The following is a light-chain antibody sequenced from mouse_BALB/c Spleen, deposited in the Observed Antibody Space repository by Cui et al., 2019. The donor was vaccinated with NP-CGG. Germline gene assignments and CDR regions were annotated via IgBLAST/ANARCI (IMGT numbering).Light chain of an antibody. Sequence: QAFLPQESALTTSPGETVTLTCRSSTGAVTTRNYANWVQEKPDHLFTGLIGGTNNRAPGVPARFSGSLIGDKAALTITGAQTEDEAIYFCALWYSNHWVFGGGTKLTVL. CDR2: GTN. J-gene: IGLJ1*01. CDR1: TGAVTTRNY. V-gene: IGLV1*01. CDR3: ALWYSNHWV.